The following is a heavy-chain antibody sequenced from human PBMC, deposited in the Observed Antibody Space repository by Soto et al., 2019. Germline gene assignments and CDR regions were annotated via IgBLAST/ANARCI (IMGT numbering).Heavy chain of an antibody. CDR1: GFIFSDYA. CDR2: LSGSGSST. J-gene: IGHJ6*02. Sequence: EVQLLGSEGGLVQPGKSLRLSCAASGFIFSDYAMSWVRQAPGKGLEWVSALSGSGSSTYYADSVKGRFTISRDNLKNTVSLQMDNLTVEDTAVYYCAKGGVTRSYYYAMDVWGQGTTVTVSS. CDR3: AKGGVTRSYYYAMDV. V-gene: IGHV3-23*01.